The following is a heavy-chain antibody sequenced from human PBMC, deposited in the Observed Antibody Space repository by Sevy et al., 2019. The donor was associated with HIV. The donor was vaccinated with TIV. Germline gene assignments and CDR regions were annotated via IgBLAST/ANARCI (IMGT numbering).Heavy chain of an antibody. Sequence: GGSLRLSCSASGFTFSSYAMHWVRQAPGKGLEYVSAISSNGGSTYYADSVKGRFTISRDNSKNTRYLQMSSRRAEDTAVYYCVKEKEGSGYSRVPFDYWGQGTLVTVSS. CDR2: ISSNGGST. J-gene: IGHJ4*02. V-gene: IGHV3-64D*06. CDR3: VKEKEGSGYSRVPFDY. CDR1: GFTFSSYA. D-gene: IGHD6-13*01.